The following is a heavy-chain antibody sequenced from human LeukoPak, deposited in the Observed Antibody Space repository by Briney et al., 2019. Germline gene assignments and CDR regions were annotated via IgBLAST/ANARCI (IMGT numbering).Heavy chain of an antibody. D-gene: IGHD6-6*01. CDR1: GYTLTELS. J-gene: IGHJ4*02. CDR2: FDPEDGET. Sequence: ASVKVSCKVSGYTLTELSMHWVRQAPGKGLEWMGGFDPEDGETIYAQKFQGRVTMTEDTSTDTAYMELSSLRSEDTAVYYCARSGEYSSPNDYWGQGTLVTVSS. CDR3: ARSGEYSSPNDY. V-gene: IGHV1-24*01.